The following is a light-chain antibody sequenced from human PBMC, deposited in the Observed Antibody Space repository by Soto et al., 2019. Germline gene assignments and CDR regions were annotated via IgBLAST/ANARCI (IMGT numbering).Light chain of an antibody. CDR1: QSVSSN. Sequence: EMVMTQSPATLSVSPGERATLSCRASQSVSSNLAWYQQKPGQAPRLLIYDTSTRATGVPARFSGSGSGTDFTLTISSLQSEDFAVYYCQQYNNWPTWTFGQGTKVEIK. CDR3: QQYNNWPTWT. CDR2: DTS. J-gene: IGKJ1*01. V-gene: IGKV3-15*01.